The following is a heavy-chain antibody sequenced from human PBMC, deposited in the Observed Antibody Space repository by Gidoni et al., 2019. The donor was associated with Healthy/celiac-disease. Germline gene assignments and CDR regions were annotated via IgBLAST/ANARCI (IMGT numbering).Heavy chain of an antibody. CDR1: GFTDRGDA. Sequence: EVQLLQSGAGLVQPGGSLTPSCEASGFTDRGDAMSWVLQAPGQGLELVSAIGGGGCSSYSADSVNVPFTISRDNSKYTLYLQMNSLRAEDTALYYCANYQSIAARRGAFDIWGQGTMVTVSS. D-gene: IGHD6-6*01. V-gene: IGHV3-23*01. CDR2: IGGGGCSS. CDR3: ANYQSIAARRGAFDI. J-gene: IGHJ3*02.